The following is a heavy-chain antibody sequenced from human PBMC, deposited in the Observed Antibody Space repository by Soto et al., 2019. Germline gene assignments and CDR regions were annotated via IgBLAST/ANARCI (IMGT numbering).Heavy chain of an antibody. CDR1: GFTFSSYE. CDR2: ISSSGSTI. D-gene: IGHD3-22*01. V-gene: IGHV3-48*03. J-gene: IGHJ4*02. CDR3: ARDIRGAHTSNYYDSSGYRDY. Sequence: LRVSCAASGFTFSSYEMNWVRQAPGKGLEWXSYISSSGSTIYYADSVKGRFTISRDNAKNSLYLQMNSLRAEDTAVYYCARDIRGAHTSNYYDSSGYRDYWGQGTLVTVSS.